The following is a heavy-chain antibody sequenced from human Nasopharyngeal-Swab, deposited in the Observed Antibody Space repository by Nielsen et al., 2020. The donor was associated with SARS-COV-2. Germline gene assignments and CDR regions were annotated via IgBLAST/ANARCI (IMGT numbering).Heavy chain of an antibody. V-gene: IGHV3-21*01. CDR2: ISSSSTYI. J-gene: IGHJ6*02. Sequence: GESLKISCAASGFTFSTYSMNWVRQAPGKGLEWVSSISSSSTYIYYADSAKGRFTISRDNAKNSLYLQMNSLRAEDTAVYYCARQNFQTGGASYGMDVWGHGTTVTVSS. D-gene: IGHD3-16*01. CDR3: ARQNFQTGGASYGMDV. CDR1: GFTFSTYS.